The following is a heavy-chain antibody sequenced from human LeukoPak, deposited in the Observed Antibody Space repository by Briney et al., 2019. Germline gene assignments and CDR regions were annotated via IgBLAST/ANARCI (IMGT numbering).Heavy chain of an antibody. CDR1: GFSFRTSA. CDR3: AKGRYYDSTGSPIDN. J-gene: IGHJ4*02. V-gene: IGHV3-23*01. Sequence: GGSLRLSCVASGFSFRTSAMTWVRQAPGKGLEWVSAISGSGDGRYEDSVKGRFTISRDTSKNTLYLQMNSLRAEDTAIYYCAKGRYYDSTGSPIDNWGQGTLVTVSS. D-gene: IGHD3-22*01. CDR2: ISGSGDGR.